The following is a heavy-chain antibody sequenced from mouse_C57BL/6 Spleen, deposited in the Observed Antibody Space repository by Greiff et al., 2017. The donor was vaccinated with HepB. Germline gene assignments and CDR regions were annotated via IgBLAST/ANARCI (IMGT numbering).Heavy chain of an antibody. D-gene: IGHD1-2*01. Sequence: QVQLKQSGPELVKPGASVKISCKASGYAFSSSWMNWVKQRPGKGLEWIGRIFPGDGDTNYNGKFKGKATLTADKSSSTAYMQLSSLTSEDSAVYFCAREGLTTAPCDVWGTGTTVTVSS. J-gene: IGHJ1*03. CDR1: GYAFSSSW. V-gene: IGHV1-82*01. CDR2: IFPGDGDT. CDR3: AREGLTTAPCDV.